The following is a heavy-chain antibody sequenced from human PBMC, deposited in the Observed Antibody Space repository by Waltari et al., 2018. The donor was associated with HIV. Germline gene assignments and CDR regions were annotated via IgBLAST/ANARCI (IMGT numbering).Heavy chain of an antibody. CDR3: VRGGGDPAVRRTAGYQYYGMDV. CDR2: IIRGRTK. Sequence: EVQVVESGGGLIQPGGSLRLSCAVSGFTVNRKYMSWVRQAPGKGLEWVSVIIRGRTKFYAAAVKGRFIISTDSSKNTLYLQMNSLRVEDTAVYYCVRGGGDPAVRRTAGYQYYGMDVWGQGTTVTVSS. V-gene: IGHV3-53*01. D-gene: IGHD3-10*01. CDR1: GFTVNRKY. J-gene: IGHJ6*02.